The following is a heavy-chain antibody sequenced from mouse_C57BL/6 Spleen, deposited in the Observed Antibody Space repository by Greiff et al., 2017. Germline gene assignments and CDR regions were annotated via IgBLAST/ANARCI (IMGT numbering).Heavy chain of an antibody. CDR3: TRAAGSYAMDY. CDR2: ISSGGGYI. Sequence: EVQLVESGAGLVKPGGSLKLSCAASGFTFSSYAMSWVRQTPEKRLEWVAYISSGGGYIYYADTVKGRFTISRDNARNTLYLQMSSLKSEDTAMYYCTRAAGSYAMDYWGQGTSVTVSS. J-gene: IGHJ4*01. D-gene: IGHD3-1*01. CDR1: GFTFSSYA. V-gene: IGHV5-9-1*02.